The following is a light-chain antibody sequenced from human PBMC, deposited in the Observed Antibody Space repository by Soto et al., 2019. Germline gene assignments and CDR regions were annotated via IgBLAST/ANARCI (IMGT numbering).Light chain of an antibody. CDR1: QNIYTY. CDR2: VAS. Sequence: DLQMTQSPSSLSASVGDRVTITCRASQNIYTYLNWYQQKPGEAPKLLIYVASSLQSGVPSRFSGSGSGTDYTLTISSLQPEDFATYYCQQSYTTPWTFGQGTKVEIK. CDR3: QQSYTTPWT. J-gene: IGKJ1*01. V-gene: IGKV1-39*01.